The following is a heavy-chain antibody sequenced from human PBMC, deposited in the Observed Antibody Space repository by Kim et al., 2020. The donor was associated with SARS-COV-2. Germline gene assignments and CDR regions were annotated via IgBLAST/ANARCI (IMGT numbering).Heavy chain of an antibody. CDR2: MNPRDPDT. J-gene: IGHJ4*02. CDR1: GYSFTSYW. Sequence: GESLKISCKGAGYSFTSYWIGWVRQTPGKGLEWMGIMNPRDPDTRYNPSFEGQVTISADRSIDTAYLQWSSLKASDTAIYYCTRHDSKGLEPDFDYWGQGTLVTVSS. V-gene: IGHV5-51*01. D-gene: IGHD1-1*01. CDR3: TRHDSKGLEPDFDY.